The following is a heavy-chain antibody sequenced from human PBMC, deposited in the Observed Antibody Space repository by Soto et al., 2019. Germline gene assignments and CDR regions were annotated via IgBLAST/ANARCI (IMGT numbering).Heavy chain of an antibody. Sequence: ASVKVSCKASGGTFSSYTISWVRQAPGQGLEWMGRIIPILGIANYAQKFQGRVTITADKSTSTAYMELSSLRSEDTAVYYCARDLAPEPISFDVGSPFDYWGQGTLVTVSS. CDR1: GGTFSSYT. CDR2: IIPILGIA. CDR3: ARDLAPEPISFDVGSPFDY. V-gene: IGHV1-69*04. J-gene: IGHJ4*02. D-gene: IGHD3-16*01.